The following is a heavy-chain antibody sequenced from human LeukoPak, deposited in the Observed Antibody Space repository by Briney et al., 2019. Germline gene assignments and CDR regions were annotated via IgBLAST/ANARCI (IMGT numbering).Heavy chain of an antibody. CDR2: INAGNGNT. Sequence: ASVKVSCKASGYTFTSYAMHWVRQAPGQRLEWMGWINAGNGNTKYSQKFQGRVTITRDTSASTAYMKLSSLRSEDTAVYYCARDQFGLPRIAVAGVDYWGQGTLVTVSS. CDR1: GYTFTSYA. D-gene: IGHD6-19*01. V-gene: IGHV1-3*01. CDR3: ARDQFGLPRIAVAGVDY. J-gene: IGHJ4*02.